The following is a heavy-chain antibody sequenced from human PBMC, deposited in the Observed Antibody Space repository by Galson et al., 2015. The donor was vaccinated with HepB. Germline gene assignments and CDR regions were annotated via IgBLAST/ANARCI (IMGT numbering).Heavy chain of an antibody. CDR2: IYYSGST. CDR3: ARELTYYDILTGNTWKNFDY. J-gene: IGHJ4*02. Sequence: ILSLTCAVSGGSISSGGYSWSWIRQPPGKGLEWIGYIYYSGSTYYNPSLKSRVTISVDTSKNQFSLKLSSVTAADTAVYYCARELTYYDILTGNTWKNFDYWGQGTLVTVSS. CDR1: GGSISSGGYS. D-gene: IGHD3-9*01. V-gene: IGHV4-30-4*07.